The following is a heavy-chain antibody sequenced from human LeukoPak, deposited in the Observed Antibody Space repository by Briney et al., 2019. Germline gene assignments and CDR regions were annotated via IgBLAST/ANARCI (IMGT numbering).Heavy chain of an antibody. CDR1: AGSISSYY. CDR3: ARLTRRSGNYFDY. J-gene: IGHJ4*02. Sequence: SETLSLTCTVSAGSISSYYWSWIRQPPGKGLEWIGYIYYGGNTDYNPSLQSRVTISVDTSKSQFSLKLSSVTAADTAVYYCARLTRRSGNYFDYWGQGTLVTVSS. CDR2: IYYGGNT. D-gene: IGHD1-1*01. V-gene: IGHV4-59*01.